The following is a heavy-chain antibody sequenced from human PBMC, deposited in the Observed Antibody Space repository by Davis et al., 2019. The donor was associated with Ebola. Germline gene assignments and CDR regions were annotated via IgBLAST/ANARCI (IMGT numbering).Heavy chain of an antibody. J-gene: IGHJ4*02. CDR2: ISSSGSTI. Sequence: GESLKISCAASGFTFSSYEMNWVRQAPGKGLEWVSYISSSGSTIYYADSVKGRFTISRDNAKNSLYLQMNSLRAEDTAVYYCARAVWVDGSYYEWSRFDYWGQGTLVTVSS. CDR3: ARAVWVDGSYYEWSRFDY. V-gene: IGHV3-48*03. CDR1: GFTFSSYE. D-gene: IGHD1-26*01.